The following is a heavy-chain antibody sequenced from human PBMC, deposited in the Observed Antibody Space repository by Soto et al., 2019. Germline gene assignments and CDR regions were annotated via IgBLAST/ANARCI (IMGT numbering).Heavy chain of an antibody. J-gene: IGHJ4*02. D-gene: IGHD4-17*01. V-gene: IGHV3-15*01. CDR1: GFTFSNTW. CDR3: TTDSWRGYGEGVRY. Sequence: PGGSLRLSCAASGFTFSNTWMSWVRQAPGKGLEWVGRIKSKTDGGTTDYAAPVKGRFTISRDDSKNTLYLQMNSLKTEDTAVYYCTTDSWRGYGEGVRYWGQGTLVTVSS. CDR2: IKSKTDGGTT.